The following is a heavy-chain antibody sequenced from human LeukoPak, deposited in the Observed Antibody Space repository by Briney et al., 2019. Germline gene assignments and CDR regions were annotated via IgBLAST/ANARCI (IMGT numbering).Heavy chain of an antibody. J-gene: IGHJ6*02. Sequence: GASVKVSCKASGYTFTSYYMHWVRQAPGQGLEWMGIINPSGGGTSYAQKFQGRVTMTRDTSTSTVYMELSSLRSEDTAVYYCARAVAVAGNLYYYGMDVWGQGTTVTVSS. CDR1: GYTFTSYY. CDR3: ARAVAVAGNLYYYGMDV. V-gene: IGHV1-46*01. CDR2: INPSGGGT. D-gene: IGHD6-19*01.